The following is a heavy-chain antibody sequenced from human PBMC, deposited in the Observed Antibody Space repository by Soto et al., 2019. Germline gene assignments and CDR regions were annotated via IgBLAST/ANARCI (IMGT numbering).Heavy chain of an antibody. D-gene: IGHD2-15*01. V-gene: IGHV3-30-3*01. J-gene: IGHJ6*02. Sequence: SLRPSYRTSGFTFRDFPENRIRQAPGVGLECLSVIAYDGSNAFYRDSVKGRFTISRDNSKNTLYLHMNSLRSEDTGVYYCARGDREDILVVVGARPGEYGIDIWGQGT. CDR2: IAYDGSNA. CDR3: ARGDREDILVVVGARPGEYGIDI. CDR1: GFTFRDFP.